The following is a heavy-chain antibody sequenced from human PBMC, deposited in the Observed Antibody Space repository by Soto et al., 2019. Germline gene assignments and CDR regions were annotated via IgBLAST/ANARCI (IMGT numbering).Heavy chain of an antibody. V-gene: IGHV4-39*01. CDR3: ASRYGPSEFDH. CDR1: GDSISSSSYY. Sequence: QLQLEESGPGLVKSSETLSLTCSVSGDSISSSSYYWGWIRQSPGEGLEWIGNFHGNGGPQYNPSLSSRVILSLDTSANQFSPRLTSVTSAHTAVYYCASRYGPSEFDHWGQGSLVTVSS. CDR2: FHGNGGP. D-gene: IGHD3-9*01. J-gene: IGHJ4*02.